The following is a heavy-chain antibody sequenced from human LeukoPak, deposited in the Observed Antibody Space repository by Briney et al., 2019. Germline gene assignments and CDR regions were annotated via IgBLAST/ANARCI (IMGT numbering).Heavy chain of an antibody. J-gene: IGHJ4*02. V-gene: IGHV4-59*01. CDR2: IYYSGST. D-gene: IGHD3-3*01. CDR3: AREYTIFGARGFDY. CDR1: GGSISSYY. Sequence: SETLSLTCTVSGGSISSYYWSWIRQPPGKGLEWIGYIYYSGSTNYNPSLKSRVTISVNTSKNQFSLKLSSVTAADTAVYYCAREYTIFGARGFDYWGQGTLVTVSS.